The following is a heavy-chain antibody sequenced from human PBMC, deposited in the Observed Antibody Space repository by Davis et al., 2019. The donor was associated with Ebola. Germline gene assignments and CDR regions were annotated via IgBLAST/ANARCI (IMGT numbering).Heavy chain of an antibody. V-gene: IGHV1-18*04. J-gene: IGHJ5*02. CDR1: GYTFTSYG. CDR3: ARVRGVGSSWYKWFDP. CDR2: ISVYNGNT. Sequence: AASVKVSCKASGYTFTSYGISWVRQAPGQGLEWMGWISVYNGNTNYAQKLQGRVTMTTDTSTSTAYMELRSLRSDDTAVYYCARVRGVGSSWYKWFDPWGQGTLVTVSS. D-gene: IGHD6-13*01.